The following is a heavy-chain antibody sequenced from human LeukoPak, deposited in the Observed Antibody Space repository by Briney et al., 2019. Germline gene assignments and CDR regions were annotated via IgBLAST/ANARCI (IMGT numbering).Heavy chain of an antibody. J-gene: IGHJ4*02. D-gene: IGHD1-26*01. CDR2: ISSSGSTI. V-gene: IGHV3-48*03. CDR1: GFTFSSYE. CDR3: ARAPAFVGALNFYYFDY. Sequence: PGESLRLSCAASGFTFSSYEMNWVRQAPGKGLEWVSYISSSGSTIYYADSVKGRFTISRDNAKNSLYLQMNSLRAEDTAVYYCARAPAFVGALNFYYFDYWGQGTLVTVSS.